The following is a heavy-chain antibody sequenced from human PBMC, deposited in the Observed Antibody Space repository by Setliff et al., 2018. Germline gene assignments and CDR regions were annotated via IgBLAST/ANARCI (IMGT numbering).Heavy chain of an antibody. J-gene: IGHJ3*02. D-gene: IGHD2-2*01. CDR1: GYIFTSYG. Sequence: ASVKVSCKASGYIFTSYGFSWVRQAPGQGLEWMGWISTYNGYIIYAHKFQGRVTMTTDTSTGTADMELRNLRSDDTAVYYCTRDTNIVVVPPHRTAFDIWGQGTMVTVSS. CDR2: ISTYNGYI. CDR3: TRDTNIVVVPPHRTAFDI. V-gene: IGHV1-18*01.